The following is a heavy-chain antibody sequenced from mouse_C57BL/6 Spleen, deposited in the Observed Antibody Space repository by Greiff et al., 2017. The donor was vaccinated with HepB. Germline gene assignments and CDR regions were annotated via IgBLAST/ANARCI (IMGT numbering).Heavy chain of an antibody. CDR3: ARDGYYSYWYFDV. J-gene: IGHJ1*03. CDR1: GYTFTSYW. Sequence: QVQLQQPGTELVKPGASVKLSCKASGYTFTSYWMHWVKQRPGQGLEWIGNVNPSNGGTNYNEKFKSKATLTVDKSSSTAYMQLSSLTSEDSAVYYCARDGYYSYWYFDVWGTGTTVTVSS. CDR2: VNPSNGGT. D-gene: IGHD2-3*01. V-gene: IGHV1-53*01.